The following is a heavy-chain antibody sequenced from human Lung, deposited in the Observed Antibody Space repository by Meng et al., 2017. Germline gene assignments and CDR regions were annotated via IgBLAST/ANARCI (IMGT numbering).Heavy chain of an antibody. J-gene: IGHJ4*02. D-gene: IGHD6-13*01. CDR1: GFTFSSYG. CDR2: IWYDGSNK. Sequence: QGPLVESGGGVVQPWGSLRLSWAASGFTFSSYGMHWVRQAPGKGLEWVAVIWYDGSNKYYADSVKGRFTISRDNSKNTLYLQMNSLRAEDTAVYYCARGGWYSSSSRVDYWGQGTLVTVSS. CDR3: ARGGWYSSSSRVDY. V-gene: IGHV3-33*01.